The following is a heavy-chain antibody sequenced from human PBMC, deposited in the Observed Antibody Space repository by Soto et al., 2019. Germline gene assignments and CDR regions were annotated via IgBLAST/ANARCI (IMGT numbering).Heavy chain of an antibody. V-gene: IGHV4-34*01. CDR2: INHSGST. J-gene: IGHJ4*02. Sequence: SETLSLTCAVYGVSFSGYSWTWIRQPPGTGLEWIGEINHSGSTNYNPSLKSRVTISVDTSKNQFSLKLTSVTAADTALYYCARDKITGLFDYWGQGTLVTVSS. CDR3: ARDKITGLFDY. D-gene: IGHD2-8*02. CDR1: GVSFSGYS.